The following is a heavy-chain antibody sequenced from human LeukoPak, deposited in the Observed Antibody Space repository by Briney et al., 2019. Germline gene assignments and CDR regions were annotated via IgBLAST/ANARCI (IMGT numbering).Heavy chain of an antibody. CDR2: ISGSGGNT. D-gene: IGHD2-2*01. Sequence: GGSLRLSCAASGFTFSSYAMSWDRQAPGMGLEWVSAISGSGGNTYYADSVKGRFTISRDNSKNTLYLQMNSLRAEDTAVYYCANTDIVVVPAAIPGWFDPWGQGTLVTVSS. CDR1: GFTFSSYA. CDR3: ANTDIVVVPAAIPGWFDP. J-gene: IGHJ5*02. V-gene: IGHV3-23*01.